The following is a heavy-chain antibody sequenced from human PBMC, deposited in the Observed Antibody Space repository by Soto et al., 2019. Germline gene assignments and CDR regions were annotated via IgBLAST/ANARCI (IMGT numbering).Heavy chain of an antibody. CDR1: GGTFSSYA. Sequence: GASVKVSCKASGGTFSSYAISWVRQAPEQGLEWMGGIIPIFGTANYAQKFQGRVTITADESTSTAYMELSSLRSEDTAVYYCARVIYSSSWYVGNWFDPWGQGTLVTVSS. D-gene: IGHD6-13*01. V-gene: IGHV1-69*13. J-gene: IGHJ5*02. CDR2: IIPIFGTA. CDR3: ARVIYSSSWYVGNWFDP.